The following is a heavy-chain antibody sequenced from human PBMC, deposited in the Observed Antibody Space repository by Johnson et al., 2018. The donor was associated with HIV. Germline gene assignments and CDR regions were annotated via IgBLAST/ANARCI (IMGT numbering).Heavy chain of an antibody. CDR1: GFTFSSYG. D-gene: IGHD6-19*01. CDR3: AKSSVTDAFDI. CDR2: ISYDGSNK. V-gene: IGHV3-30*18. J-gene: IGHJ3*02. Sequence: QVQLVESGGDVVQPGRSLRLSCAASGFTFSSYGMHWVRQAPGKGLEWVAVISYDGSNKYYADSVKGRFTISRDNSKNTLYLQMNSLRAEDTAVYYCAKSSVTDAFDIWGQGTMVTVSS.